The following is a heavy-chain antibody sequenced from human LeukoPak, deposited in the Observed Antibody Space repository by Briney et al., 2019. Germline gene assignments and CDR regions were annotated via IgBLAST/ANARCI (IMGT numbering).Heavy chain of an antibody. CDR1: GGSISSSGYY. V-gene: IGHV4-31*03. J-gene: IGHJ4*02. Sequence: SETLSLTCTVSGGSISSSGYYWSWIRQHPGKGLEWIGYIYYSGSTYYNPSLKSRVTISVDTSKNQFSLKLSSVTAADTAVYYCARARTHPEYYYDSSGYYYGGTDYWGQGTLVTVSS. CDR2: IYYSGST. CDR3: ARARTHPEYYYDSSGYYYGGTDY. D-gene: IGHD3-22*01.